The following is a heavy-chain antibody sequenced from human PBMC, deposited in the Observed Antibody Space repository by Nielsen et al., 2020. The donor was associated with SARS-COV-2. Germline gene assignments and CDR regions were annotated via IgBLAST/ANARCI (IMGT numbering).Heavy chain of an antibody. J-gene: IGHJ4*02. D-gene: IGHD1-26*01. Sequence: GGSLRLSCAASGFTFSSYAMHWVRQAPGKGLEWVAVISYDGSNKYYADSVKGRFTISRDNSKNTLYLQMNSLRAEDTAVYYCARDLRATQTFDYWGQGTLVTVSS. CDR3: ARDLRATQTFDY. V-gene: IGHV3-30-3*01. CDR1: GFTFSSYA. CDR2: ISYDGSNK.